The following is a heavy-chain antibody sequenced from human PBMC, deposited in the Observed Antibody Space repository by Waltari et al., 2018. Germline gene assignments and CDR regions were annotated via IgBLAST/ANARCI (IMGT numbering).Heavy chain of an antibody. V-gene: IGHV3-53*01. CDR1: GFTVSRIY. CDR2: IYIAGGT. Sequence: EVQLVEPGGGLVQPGGSLTLSCAASGFTVSRIYMRWVRQAPGKGLEWVSVIYIAGGTYYADSVKGRFTISRDHSKNTLYLQMNSLRAEDTAIYYCARDDPLTSGGGFDVWGQGTMVTVSS. CDR3: ARDDPLTSGGGFDV. D-gene: IGHD2-15*01. J-gene: IGHJ3*01.